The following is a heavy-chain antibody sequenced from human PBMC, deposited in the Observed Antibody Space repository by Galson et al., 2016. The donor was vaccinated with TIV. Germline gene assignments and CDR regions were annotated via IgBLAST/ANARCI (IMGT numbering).Heavy chain of an antibody. V-gene: IGHV1-2*06. Sequence: SVKVSCKASGYTFIDYYMSWVRQAPGQGLEWMGRINPKSGDTNSAQTFQGRVTMTTDTSISTAYMELSSLRSDDSAVYYCARGREYDDTGPYNYYYMDVWGGGTTVTVSS. CDR2: INPKSGDT. CDR1: GYTFIDYY. J-gene: IGHJ6*03. CDR3: ARGREYDDTGPYNYYYMDV. D-gene: IGHD2-8*02.